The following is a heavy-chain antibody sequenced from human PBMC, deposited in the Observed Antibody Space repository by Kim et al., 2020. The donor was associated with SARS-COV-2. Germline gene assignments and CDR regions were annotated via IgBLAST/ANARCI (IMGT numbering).Heavy chain of an antibody. D-gene: IGHD6-19*01. J-gene: IGHJ4*02. Sequence: GGSLRLSCAASGFTVSSNYMSWVRQAPGKGLEWVSVIYSGGSTYYADSVKGRFTISRHNSKNTLYLQMNSLRAEDTAVYYCARTHSSGWYRGTYFDYWGQGTLVTVSS. CDR3: ARTHSSGWYRGTYFDY. V-gene: IGHV3-53*04. CDR1: GFTVSSNY. CDR2: IYSGGST.